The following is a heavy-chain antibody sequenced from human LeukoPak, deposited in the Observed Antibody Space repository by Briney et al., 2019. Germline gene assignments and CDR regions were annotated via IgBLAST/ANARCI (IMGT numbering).Heavy chain of an antibody. Sequence: SETLSLTCTVSGGSVSSGSYYWSWIRQPPGKGLEWIGYIYYSGSTNYNPSPKSRVTISVDTSKNQFSLKLSSVTAADTAVYYCARSITMVRGVGRVWFDPWGQGTLVTVSS. CDR3: ARSITMVRGVGRVWFDP. D-gene: IGHD3-10*01. J-gene: IGHJ5*02. CDR2: IYYSGST. V-gene: IGHV4-61*01. CDR1: GGSVSSGSYY.